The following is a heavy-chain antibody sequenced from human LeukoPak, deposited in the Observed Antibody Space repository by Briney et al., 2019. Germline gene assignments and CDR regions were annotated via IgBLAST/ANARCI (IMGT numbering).Heavy chain of an antibody. J-gene: IGHJ4*02. CDR2: IYYSGST. V-gene: IGHV4-61*08. CDR1: GGSISSGDYY. Sequence: SETLSLTCTVSGGSISSGDYYWSWIRQPPGKGLEWIGYIYYSGSTNYNPSLKSRVTISVDTSKNQFSLKLSSVTAADTAVYYCARVSAGYSSGRGIDYWGQGTLVTVSS. CDR3: ARVSAGYSSGRGIDY. D-gene: IGHD6-19*01.